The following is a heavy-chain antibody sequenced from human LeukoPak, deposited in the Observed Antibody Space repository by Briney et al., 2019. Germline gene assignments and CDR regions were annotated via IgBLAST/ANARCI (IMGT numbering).Heavy chain of an antibody. D-gene: IGHD1-26*01. Sequence: PSETLSLTCTVSGGSISSSSYYWGWIRQPPGKGLEWIGSIYYSGSTYYNPSLKSRVTISVDTSKNQFSLKLSSVTAADTAVYYCAREGGGSYYSWFDYWGQRTLVTVSS. CDR3: AREGGGSYYSWFDY. J-gene: IGHJ4*02. CDR1: GGSISSSSYY. CDR2: IYYSGST. V-gene: IGHV4-39*07.